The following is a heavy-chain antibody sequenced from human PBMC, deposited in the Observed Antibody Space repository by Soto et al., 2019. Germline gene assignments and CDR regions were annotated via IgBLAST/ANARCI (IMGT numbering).Heavy chain of an antibody. D-gene: IGHD2-2*01. V-gene: IGHV4-31*03. Sequence: SETLSLTCTVSGGSISSGVYYWSWIRQHPGKGLEWIGYIYYSGSTYYNPSLKSRVTISVDTSKNQFSLKLSSVTAADMAVYYCASIVVPAAPFDYWGQGTLVTVSS. CDR2: IYYSGST. CDR1: GGSISSGVYY. CDR3: ASIVVPAAPFDY. J-gene: IGHJ4*02.